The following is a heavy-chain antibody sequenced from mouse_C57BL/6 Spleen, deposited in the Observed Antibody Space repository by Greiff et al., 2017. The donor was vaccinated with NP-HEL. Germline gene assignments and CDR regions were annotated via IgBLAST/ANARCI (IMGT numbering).Heavy chain of an antibody. CDR2: IDPSDSET. Sequence: QVQLQQPGAELVRPGSSVKLSCKASGYTFTSYWMHWVKQRPIQGLEWIGNIDPSDSETHYNQKFKDKATLTVDKSSSTAYMQLSSLTSEDSAVYYCARWHYGSSYRFDYWGQGTTLTVSS. D-gene: IGHD1-1*01. CDR1: GYTFTSYW. CDR3: ARWHYGSSYRFDY. V-gene: IGHV1-52*01. J-gene: IGHJ2*01.